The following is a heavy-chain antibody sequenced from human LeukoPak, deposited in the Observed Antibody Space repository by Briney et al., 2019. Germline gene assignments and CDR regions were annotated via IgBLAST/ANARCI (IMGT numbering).Heavy chain of an antibody. CDR1: GYSISSGYY. J-gene: IGHJ4*02. D-gene: IGHD3-10*01. CDR2: IYHSGST. CDR3: ASFPLLLWFGELLIRDY. V-gene: IGHV4-38-2*02. Sequence: SETLSLTCTVSGYSISSGYYWGWIRQPPGKGLEWIGSIYHSGSTYYNPSLKSRVTISVDTSKNQFSLKLSSVTAADTAVYYCASFPLLLWFGELLIRDYWGQGTLVTVSS.